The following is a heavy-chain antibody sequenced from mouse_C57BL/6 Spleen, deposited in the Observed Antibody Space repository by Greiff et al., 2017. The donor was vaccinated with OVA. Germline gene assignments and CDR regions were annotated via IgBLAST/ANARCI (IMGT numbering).Heavy chain of an antibody. V-gene: IGHV5-4*03. Sequence: EVKLVESGGGLVKPGGSLKLSCAASGFTFSSYAMSWVRQTPEKRLEWVATISDGGSYTYYPDNVKGRFTISRDNAKNNLYLQMSHLKSEDTAIYYCARAGNDEVYSFAYWGQGTTLTVSS. J-gene: IGHJ2*01. CDR1: GFTFSSYA. CDR3: ARAGNDEVYSFAY. CDR2: ISDGGSYT. D-gene: IGHD2-12*01.